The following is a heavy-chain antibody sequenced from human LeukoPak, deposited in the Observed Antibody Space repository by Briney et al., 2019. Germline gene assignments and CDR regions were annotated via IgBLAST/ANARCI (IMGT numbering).Heavy chain of an antibody. J-gene: IGHJ6*03. CDR1: GFMFSSYA. CDR2: ISSDGNNK. Sequence: PGGSLRLSCAASGFMFSSYAMYWVRQPPGKGLEWVAVISSDGNNKYYTDSVKGRFTISRDNSKNTLYLQMNSLRAEDTAVYYCASGPITIFGVVMDVWGKGTTVTVSS. V-gene: IGHV3-30-3*01. CDR3: ASGPITIFGVVMDV. D-gene: IGHD3-3*01.